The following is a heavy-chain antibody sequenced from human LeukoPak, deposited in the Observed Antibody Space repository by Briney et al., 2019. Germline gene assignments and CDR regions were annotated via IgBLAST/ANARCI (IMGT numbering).Heavy chain of an antibody. V-gene: IGHV4-34*01. Sequence: SSETLSLTCAVYGGSFSDYYWSWIRQPPRKGLEWIGEINHSGSTNYNPSLKSRVTISVDTSKNQFSLKLSSVTAADTAVYYCASLRGSRDYWGQGTLVTVSS. CDR1: GGSFSDYY. D-gene: IGHD3-16*01. CDR3: ASLRGSRDY. J-gene: IGHJ4*02. CDR2: INHSGST.